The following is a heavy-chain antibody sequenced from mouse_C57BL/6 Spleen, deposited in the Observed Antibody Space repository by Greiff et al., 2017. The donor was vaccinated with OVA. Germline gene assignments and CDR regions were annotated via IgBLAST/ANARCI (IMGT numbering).Heavy chain of an antibody. D-gene: IGHD1-1*01. J-gene: IGHJ2*01. Sequence: VQLQQPGAELVRPGSSVKLSCKASGYTFTRYWMDWVKQRPGQGLEWIGNIYPSDSETHYNQKFKDKATLTVDKSSSTAYMQLSSLTSEDSAVYYCERDGYGSTYRGYFDYWGQGTTLTVSS. CDR2: IYPSDSET. CDR3: ERDGYGSTYRGYFDY. CDR1: GYTFTRYW. V-gene: IGHV1-61*01.